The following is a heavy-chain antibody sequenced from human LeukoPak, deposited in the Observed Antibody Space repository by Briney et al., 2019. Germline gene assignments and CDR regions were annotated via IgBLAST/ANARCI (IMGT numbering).Heavy chain of an antibody. CDR3: GLTVTYSYGMDV. Sequence: ASVKVSCKPSGYSFTAYWIHWVRQAPGQGLEWLGWINPNSGSTNYVQKFQGRVTMTRDTSISTAYLELSRLRSDDTAMYYCGLTVTYSYGMDVWGQGTTVTVSS. D-gene: IGHD4-17*01. CDR2: INPNSGST. J-gene: IGHJ6*02. V-gene: IGHV1-2*02. CDR1: GYSFTAYW.